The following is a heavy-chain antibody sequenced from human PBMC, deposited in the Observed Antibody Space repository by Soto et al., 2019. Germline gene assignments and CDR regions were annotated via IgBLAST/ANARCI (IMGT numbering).Heavy chain of an antibody. D-gene: IGHD3-16*01. CDR1: GGSISSGDYY. CDR2: IYYSGST. V-gene: IGHV4-30-4*01. J-gene: IGHJ5*02. Sequence: SETLALTCTVSGGSISSGDYYWSWIRQPPGKGLEWIGYIYYSGSTYYNPSLKSRVTISVDTSKNQFSLKLSSVTAADTAVYYCVRFWGSGYNWFDPWGQGTLVTVSS. CDR3: VRFWGSGYNWFDP.